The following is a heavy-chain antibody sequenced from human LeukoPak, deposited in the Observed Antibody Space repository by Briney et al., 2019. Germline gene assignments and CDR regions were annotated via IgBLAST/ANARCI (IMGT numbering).Heavy chain of an antibody. J-gene: IGHJ4*02. CDR1: GGSFSGYY. Sequence: PSETLSLTCAVYGGSFSGYYWSWIRQPPGKGLEWIGEINHSGSTNYNPSLKSRVTISVDTSKNQFSLKLSSVTAADTAVYYCARHGLIVPPVWGQGTLVTVSS. CDR3: ARHGLIVPPV. V-gene: IGHV4-34*01. CDR2: INHSGST. D-gene: IGHD3-22*01.